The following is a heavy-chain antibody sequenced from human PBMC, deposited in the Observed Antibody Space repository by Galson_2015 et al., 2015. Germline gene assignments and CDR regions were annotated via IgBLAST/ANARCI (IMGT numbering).Heavy chain of an antibody. D-gene: IGHD1-26*01. CDR1: GGTFSSYA. V-gene: IGHV1-69*13. J-gene: IGHJ1*01. Sequence: SVKVSCKASGGTFSSYAISWVRQAPGQGLEWMGGIIPIFGTANYAQKFQGRVTITADESTSTAYMELSSLRSEDTAVYYCARDPIVGATKQPEYFQHWGQGTLVTVSS. CDR2: IIPIFGTA. CDR3: ARDPIVGATKQPEYFQH.